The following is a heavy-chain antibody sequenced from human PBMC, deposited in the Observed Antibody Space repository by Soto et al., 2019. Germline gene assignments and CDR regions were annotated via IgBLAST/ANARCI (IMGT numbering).Heavy chain of an antibody. CDR1: GFTFDDYA. CDR3: AKDYSSSWYGTNNWFGP. V-gene: IGHV3-9*01. Sequence: GGSLRLSCAASGFTFDDYAMHWIRQAPGKGLEWVSGISWNSGSIGYADSVKGRFTISRDNAKNSLYLQMNSLRAEDTALYYCAKDYSSSWYGTNNWFGPWGQGTLVTVSS. CDR2: ISWNSGSI. J-gene: IGHJ5*02. D-gene: IGHD6-13*01.